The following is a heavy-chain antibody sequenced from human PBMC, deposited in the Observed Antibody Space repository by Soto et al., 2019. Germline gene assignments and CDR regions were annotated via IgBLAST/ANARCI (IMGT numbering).Heavy chain of an antibody. CDR2: ISSSGSTI. CDR3: ARDSFSYGDYVEDQLYYYYYMDV. D-gene: IGHD4-17*01. CDR1: GFTFSDYY. V-gene: IGHV3-11*01. Sequence: GGSLRLSCAASGFTFSDYYMSWIRQAPGKGLEWVSYISSSGSTIYYADSVKGRFTISRDNAKNSLYLQMNSLRAEDTAVYYCARDSFSYGDYVEDQLYYYYYMDVWGKGTTVTVSS. J-gene: IGHJ6*03.